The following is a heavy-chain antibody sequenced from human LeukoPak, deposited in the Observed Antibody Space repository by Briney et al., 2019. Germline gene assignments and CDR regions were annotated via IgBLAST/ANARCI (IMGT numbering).Heavy chain of an antibody. Sequence: PGGSLRLSCAASGFTFSDYYMSWIRQAPGKGLEWVSYISSSGSTIYYADSVKGRFTISRDNAKNSLYLQMNSLRAEDTAVYYCARDSGDVDTAMAADYWGQGTLVTVSS. J-gene: IGHJ4*02. CDR1: GFTFSDYY. CDR3: ARDSGDVDTAMAADY. CDR2: ISSSGSTI. D-gene: IGHD5-18*01. V-gene: IGHV3-11*04.